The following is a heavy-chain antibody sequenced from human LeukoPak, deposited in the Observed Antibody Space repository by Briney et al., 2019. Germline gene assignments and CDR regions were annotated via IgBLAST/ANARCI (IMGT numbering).Heavy chain of an antibody. Sequence: GGSLRLSCAASGFTFSDYYMSWIRQAPGKGLEWVSYISSSGSTIYYADSVKGRFTISRDNAKNSLYLQMNSLRAEDTAVYYCARAGSKHIVVVTATAGWSDYWGQGTLVTVSS. CDR2: ISSSGSTI. J-gene: IGHJ4*02. CDR1: GFTFSDYY. CDR3: ARAGSKHIVVVTATAGWSDY. V-gene: IGHV3-11*04. D-gene: IGHD2-21*02.